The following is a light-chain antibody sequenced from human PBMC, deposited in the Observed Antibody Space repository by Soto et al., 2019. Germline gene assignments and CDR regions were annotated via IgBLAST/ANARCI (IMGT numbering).Light chain of an antibody. CDR3: AAWDDSLTGVV. CDR1: SSNIGRNT. Sequence: QSVLTQPPSASGTPGQRVTISCSGSSSNIGRNTVNWYQQFPGTAPKLLIYSNTQRPSGVPDRFSGSKSGTSASLAISGLQSEDEADYFCAAWDDSLTGVVFGGGTKVTVL. J-gene: IGLJ2*01. V-gene: IGLV1-44*01. CDR2: SNT.